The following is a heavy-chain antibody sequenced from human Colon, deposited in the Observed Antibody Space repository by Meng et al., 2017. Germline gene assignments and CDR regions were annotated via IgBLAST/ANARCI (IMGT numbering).Heavy chain of an antibody. CDR1: GASISSGSNY. J-gene: IGHJ4*02. Sequence: AQPQEPVPGLGKPNRPLSLTFAVSGASISSGSNYWSWVREPARKGLEWIVRGHDSGSTNYNPSLKSRVTISVDKSKNEVSLELTSVTAADTATYYCARAVYDSSGYFSYYFDYRGQGTLVTVSS. D-gene: IGHD3-22*01. CDR3: ARAVYDSSGYFSYYFDY. CDR2: GHDSGST. V-gene: IGHV4-61*02.